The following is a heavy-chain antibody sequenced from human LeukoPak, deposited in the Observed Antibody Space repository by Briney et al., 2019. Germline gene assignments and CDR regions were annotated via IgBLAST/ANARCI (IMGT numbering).Heavy chain of an antibody. D-gene: IGHD3-9*01. J-gene: IGHJ4*02. CDR1: GFTYTNSA. Sequence: GTSVKVSCKASGFTYTNSAVQWVRQARGQGLEWIGWIVVGSGNTNYAQNFQERVTLTRDMSTGTVYMELSSLRAEDTAVYYCAKAYVRLILTGNNYWGQGTLVTVSS. CDR3: AKAYVRLILTGNNY. CDR2: IVVGSGNT. V-gene: IGHV1-58*01.